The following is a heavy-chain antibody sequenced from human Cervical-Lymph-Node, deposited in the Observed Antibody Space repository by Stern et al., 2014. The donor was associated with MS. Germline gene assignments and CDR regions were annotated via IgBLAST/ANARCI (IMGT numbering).Heavy chain of an antibody. Sequence: EVQLVESGAELKKPGESLRISCKGSGYSLTNTWIGWVRQMTGKGLEWMGIICPGDYETRYSPSFHGQVTISANKSINTACLQWSGLKASDTAMYYCARGRGIALRPDYWGQGTLVTVSS. CDR3: ARGRGIALRPDY. CDR1: GYSLTNTW. CDR2: ICPGDYET. J-gene: IGHJ4*02. D-gene: IGHD6-13*01. V-gene: IGHV5-51*03.